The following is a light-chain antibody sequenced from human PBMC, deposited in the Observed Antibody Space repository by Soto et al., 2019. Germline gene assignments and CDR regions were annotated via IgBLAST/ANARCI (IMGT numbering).Light chain of an antibody. CDR2: GAS. CDR3: QHYGSSLSIT. Sequence: IVLTQSPGTLSLSPGERATLSCRARQSVSSNYLAWYQQKPGQAPRLLIYGASGRAPGIPDRFSGSGSGTDFTLTISRLEPEDFAVYYCQHYGSSLSITFGQGTRLEIK. J-gene: IGKJ5*01. V-gene: IGKV3-20*01. CDR1: QSVSSNY.